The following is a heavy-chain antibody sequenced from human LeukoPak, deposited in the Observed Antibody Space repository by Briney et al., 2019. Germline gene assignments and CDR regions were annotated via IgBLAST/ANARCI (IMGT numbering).Heavy chain of an antibody. CDR2: IYYSGST. CDR1: GGSISSSSYY. D-gene: IGHD3-3*01. J-gene: IGHJ4*02. CDR3: ARDRGRRHDFWSGYYVDY. Sequence: SETLSLTCTVSGGSISSSSYYWGWIRQPPGKGLEWIGSIYYSGSTYYNPSLKSRVTISVDTSKNQFSLKLSSVPAADTAVYYCARDRGRRHDFWSGYYVDYWGQGTLVTVPS. V-gene: IGHV4-39*07.